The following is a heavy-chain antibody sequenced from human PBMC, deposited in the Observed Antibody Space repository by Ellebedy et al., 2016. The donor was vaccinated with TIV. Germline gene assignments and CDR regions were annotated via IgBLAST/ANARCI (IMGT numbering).Heavy chain of an antibody. CDR3: ARTITPAGNYNYFGVDV. V-gene: IGHV3-15*01. CDR2: IKSKTGGGTI. Sequence: GESLKISCAASGFTFTNAWMNWVRQAPGKGLEWVGRIKSKTGGGTIDYAAPVKGRFTISRDESKATLYLQMNSLKIEDTAVYYCARTITPAGNYNYFGVDVWGQGTTVTVSS. J-gene: IGHJ6*02. CDR1: GFTFTNAW. D-gene: IGHD6-13*01.